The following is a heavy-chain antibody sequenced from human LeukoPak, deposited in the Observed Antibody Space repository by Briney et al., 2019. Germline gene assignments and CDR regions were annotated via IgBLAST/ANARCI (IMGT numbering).Heavy chain of an antibody. Sequence: GESLKISCETSGYTFTKFWVGWVRQTPGKGLEWLGMIHPDDSDTRYSPSFQGQVTMSVDKSISIVYLHWSSLKASDTAIYYCVRGKGSGTYYGFDYWGQGTVVSVVS. V-gene: IGHV5-51*01. D-gene: IGHD3-10*01. CDR3: VRGKGSGTYYGFDY. J-gene: IGHJ4*02. CDR2: IHPDDSDT. CDR1: GYTFTKFW.